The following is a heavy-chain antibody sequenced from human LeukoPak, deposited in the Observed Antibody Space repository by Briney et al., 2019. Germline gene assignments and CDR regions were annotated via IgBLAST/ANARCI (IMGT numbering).Heavy chain of an antibody. CDR3: ARDRLGSSSDY. CDR2: ISYDGSNK. V-gene: IGHV3-30-3*01. J-gene: IGHJ4*02. Sequence: GGSLRLSCAASGLTFSSHWMHWVRQAPGKGLEWVAVISYDGSNKYYADSVKGRFTISRDNSKNTLYLQMNSLRAEDTAVYYCARDRLGSSSDYWGQGTLVTVSS. CDR1: GLTFSSHW. D-gene: IGHD6-6*01.